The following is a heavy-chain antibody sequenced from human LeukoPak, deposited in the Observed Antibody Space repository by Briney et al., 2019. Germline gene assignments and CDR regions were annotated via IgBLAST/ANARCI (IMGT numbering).Heavy chain of an antibody. CDR3: AKDGYAMVSFFDY. J-gene: IGHJ4*02. D-gene: IGHD4/OR15-4a*01. V-gene: IGHV3-23*01. CDR1: GFTFSSYA. Sequence: GGSLRLSCAASGFTFSSYAMTWVRQAPGKGLEWVSGISGSGGNTYYAESVKGRFTISRDNSKNTLYLQLNSLRAEDTAVYYCAKDGYAMVSFFDYWGQGTLVSVSS. CDR2: ISGSGGNT.